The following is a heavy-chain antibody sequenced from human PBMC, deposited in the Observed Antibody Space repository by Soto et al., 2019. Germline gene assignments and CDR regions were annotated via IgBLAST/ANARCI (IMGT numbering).Heavy chain of an antibody. D-gene: IGHD3-3*01. CDR2: IKQDGSEK. Sequence: EVQLVESGGGLVQPGGSLRLSCAASGFTFSSYWMSWVRQAPGKGLEWVANIKQDGSEKYYVDSVKGRFTISRDNAKNSLYLQMNSLRAEVTAVYYCARDTGGSYYDFWSGYYTLRWFDPWGQGTLVTVSS. CDR3: ARDTGGSYYDFWSGYYTLRWFDP. CDR1: GFTFSSYW. V-gene: IGHV3-7*01. J-gene: IGHJ5*02.